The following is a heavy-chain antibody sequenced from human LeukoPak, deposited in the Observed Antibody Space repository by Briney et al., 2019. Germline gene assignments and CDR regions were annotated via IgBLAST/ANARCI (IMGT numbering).Heavy chain of an antibody. Sequence: SETLSLTCTVTGGSISSYYWSWIRQPAGKGLEWIGRIYTSGSTNYNPSLKSRVTMSVDTSKNQFSLKLSSVIAADTAVYYCASGLGATTVDYWGQGTLVTVSS. V-gene: IGHV4-4*07. D-gene: IGHD1-26*01. CDR3: ASGLGATTVDY. CDR2: IYTSGST. J-gene: IGHJ4*02. CDR1: GGSISSYY.